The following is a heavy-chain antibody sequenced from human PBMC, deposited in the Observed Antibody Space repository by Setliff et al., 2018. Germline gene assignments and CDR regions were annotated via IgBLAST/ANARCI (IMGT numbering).Heavy chain of an antibody. Sequence: SETLSLTCAAYGGTFSDYYWTWIRQSPGKGLEWIGEINHSGTSNYNPSLKSRVTMSGDTSKNQFSLSLTSVTAADTAVYYCARMSGFQYIDVWGKGTTVTVSS. J-gene: IGHJ6*03. CDR1: GGTFSDYY. D-gene: IGHD3-3*01. CDR2: INHSGTS. V-gene: IGHV4-34*01. CDR3: ARMSGFQYIDV.